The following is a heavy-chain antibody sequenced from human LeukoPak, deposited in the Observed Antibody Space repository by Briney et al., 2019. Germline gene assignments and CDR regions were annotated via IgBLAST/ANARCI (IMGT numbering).Heavy chain of an antibody. CDR1: GFTFSNHG. Sequence: PGGSLRLSCAASGFTFSNHGMHWVRQAPGQGPEWVALIWYDGSNKYYGDSVKGRFTISRDNSKNTVYLQMNSLRAEDTGVYYCARDRLEAVTDDDYFDYGGQGTLVTVSS. J-gene: IGHJ4*02. CDR2: IWYDGSNK. D-gene: IGHD2-21*02. V-gene: IGHV3-33*01. CDR3: ARDRLEAVTDDDYFDY.